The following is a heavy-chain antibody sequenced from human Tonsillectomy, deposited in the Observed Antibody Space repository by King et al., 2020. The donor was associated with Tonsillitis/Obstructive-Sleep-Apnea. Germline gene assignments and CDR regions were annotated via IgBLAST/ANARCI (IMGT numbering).Heavy chain of an antibody. Sequence: VQLVESGGGVVQPGRSLRLSCAASGFTFSTYTLHWVRQAPGKGLEWVAVISYDGKIKYYADSVKGRFTISRDNSKNTLSLQMNTLRGEDTAVYYCARGNYYDDGPTDAFDVWGQGTLVTVS. CDR1: GFTFSTYT. V-gene: IGHV3-30*04. J-gene: IGHJ3*01. CDR3: ARGNYYDDGPTDAFDV. D-gene: IGHD3-22*01. CDR2: ISYDGKIK.